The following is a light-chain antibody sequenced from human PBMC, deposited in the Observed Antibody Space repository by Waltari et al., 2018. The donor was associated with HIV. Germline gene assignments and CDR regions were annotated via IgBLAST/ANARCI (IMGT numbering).Light chain of an antibody. Sequence: QSVLPQPPPPSGAPGQRVTISCSGSSTTIENDNVYWYQQFPGAAPKLLIYKDTQRPSGVPDRFTGSKSGTSASLAIGGLRSDDEADYYCVGWDSRLRGYVFGAGTKVTVL. V-gene: IGLV1-47*01. J-gene: IGLJ1*01. CDR3: VGWDSRLRGYV. CDR1: STTIENDN. CDR2: KDT.